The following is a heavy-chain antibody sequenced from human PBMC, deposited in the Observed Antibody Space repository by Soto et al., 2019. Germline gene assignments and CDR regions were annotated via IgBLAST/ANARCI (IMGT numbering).Heavy chain of an antibody. CDR1: GGTFSSYA. D-gene: IGHD6-6*01. V-gene: IGHV1-69*13. J-gene: IGHJ5*02. Sequence: SVKVSCKASGGTFSSYAISWVRQAPGQGLEWMGGIIPIFGTANYAQKFQGRVTITADESTSTAYMELSSLRSEDTAVYYCARVAIEYSSSSVVEAWFDPWGQGTLVTVSS. CDR3: ARVAIEYSSSSVVEAWFDP. CDR2: IIPIFGTA.